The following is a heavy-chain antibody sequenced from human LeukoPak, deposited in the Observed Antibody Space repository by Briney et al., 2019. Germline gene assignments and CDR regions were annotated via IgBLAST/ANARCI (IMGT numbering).Heavy chain of an antibody. D-gene: IGHD2-8*02. CDR1: GYTFTGYY. CDR2: INPNSGGT. Sequence: ASVKVSCKASGYTFTGYYMHWVRQAPGQGLEWMGRINPNSGGTNYAQKFQGRVTMTRDTSISTAYMELGRLRSDDTAVYYCARLVVATTDNTYYFDYWGQGTLVTVSS. V-gene: IGHV1-2*06. CDR3: ARLVVATTDNTYYFDY. J-gene: IGHJ4*02.